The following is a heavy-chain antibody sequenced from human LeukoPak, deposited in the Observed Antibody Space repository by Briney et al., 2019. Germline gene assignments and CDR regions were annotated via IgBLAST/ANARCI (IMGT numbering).Heavy chain of an antibody. CDR1: GDRVSSDDTA. V-gene: IGHV6-1*01. CDR2: TYYRCKLGH. CDR3: ARESSMTGTYDY. J-gene: IGHJ4*02. D-gene: IGHD3-9*01. Sequence: SQTLSLTCAISGDRVSSDDTAWNWISQSPSRGLEWLGRTYYRCKLGHDYAVSVKSRITINPDTSKNHFSLQLNSVTPEDTAVYFCARESSMTGTYDYWGQGTLVTVSS.